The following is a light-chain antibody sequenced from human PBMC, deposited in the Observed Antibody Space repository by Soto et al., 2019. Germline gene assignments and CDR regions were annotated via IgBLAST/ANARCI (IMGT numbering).Light chain of an antibody. J-gene: IGLJ1*01. CDR2: SNN. CDR1: SSNIGSNT. CDR3: TACGDSLNGPV. Sequence: QSVRTPPPSASGTLGQGATTSYSGSSSNIGSNTVNWYQQLPGTAPKLLIYSNNQRPSGVPDRFSGCKSGTSASLAISGLHSEDEADYYCTACGDSLNGPVFGTGTKVPVL. V-gene: IGLV1-44*01.